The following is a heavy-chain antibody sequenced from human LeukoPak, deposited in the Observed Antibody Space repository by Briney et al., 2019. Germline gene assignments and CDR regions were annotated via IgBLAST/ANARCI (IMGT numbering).Heavy chain of an antibody. CDR1: GFTFSSYW. V-gene: IGHV3-7*01. CDR3: ARGSGVGAQTSPFDY. CDR2: IKQDGSEK. D-gene: IGHD1-26*01. J-gene: IGHJ4*02. Sequence: GGSLRLSCAASGFTFSSYWMSWVRQAPGEGLEWVANIKQDGSEKYYVDSVKGRFTISRDNAKNSLYLQMNSLRAEDTAVYYCARGSGVGAQTSPFDYWGQGTLVTVSS.